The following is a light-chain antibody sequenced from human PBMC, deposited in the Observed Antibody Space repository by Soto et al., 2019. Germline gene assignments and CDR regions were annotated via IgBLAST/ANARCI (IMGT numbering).Light chain of an antibody. CDR3: QQRSNWLIT. CDR2: DAS. V-gene: IGKV3-11*01. CDR1: QSVSSY. Sequence: EIVLTQSPATLSLPPGERATLSCRASQSVSSYLAWYQQKPGQAPRLLIYDASNSATGIPARFSGSWSGTDFTLTISSLEPEDFAVYYCQQRSNWLITFGQGTRLEIK. J-gene: IGKJ5*01.